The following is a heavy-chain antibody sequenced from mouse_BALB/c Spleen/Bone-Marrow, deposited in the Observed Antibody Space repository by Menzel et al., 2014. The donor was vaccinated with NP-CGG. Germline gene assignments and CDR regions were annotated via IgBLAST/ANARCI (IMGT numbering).Heavy chain of an antibody. Sequence: QVQLKQSGAELARPGTSVKLSCKPSGYTFTNYWMQWIKQRPGQGLEWIGTIYPGDGDTRYTQKFKGKATLTADKSSSTAYMQLSSLASEDSAVYYCARSNYPYAMDYWGQGTSVTVSS. CDR1: GYTFTNYW. J-gene: IGHJ4*01. V-gene: IGHV1-87*01. CDR2: IYPGDGDT. CDR3: ARSNYPYAMDY. D-gene: IGHD2-5*01.